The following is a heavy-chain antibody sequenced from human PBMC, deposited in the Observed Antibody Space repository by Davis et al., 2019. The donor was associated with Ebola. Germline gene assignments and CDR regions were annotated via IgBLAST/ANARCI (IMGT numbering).Heavy chain of an antibody. CDR3: ARKPARWENWFDP. Sequence: GSLRLSCAVYGGSFSGYYWTWIPQPPGKGLEWIGEIHHIGSTNYNPSLKSRVTISEDTSKNQFSLRLSSATAADTAVYYCARKPARWENWFDPWGQGTLVTVSS. J-gene: IGHJ5*02. CDR2: IHHIGST. D-gene: IGHD2-2*01. V-gene: IGHV4-34*01. CDR1: GGSFSGYY.